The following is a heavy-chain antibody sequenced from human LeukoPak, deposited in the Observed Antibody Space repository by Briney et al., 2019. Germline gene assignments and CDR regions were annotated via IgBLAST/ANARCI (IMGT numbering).Heavy chain of an antibody. CDR2: IYHSGST. J-gene: IGHJ4*02. V-gene: IGHV4-38-2*01. CDR3: ARQPSTYYFDY. Sequence: PSETLSLTCAVSGYSISSGYYWGWIRQPPGKGLDWIGSIYHSGSTYYNPSLKSRVTISVDTTKNQFSLKLSSVPAADTAVYYCARQPSTYYFDYWGQGTLVTVSS. CDR1: GYSISSGYY.